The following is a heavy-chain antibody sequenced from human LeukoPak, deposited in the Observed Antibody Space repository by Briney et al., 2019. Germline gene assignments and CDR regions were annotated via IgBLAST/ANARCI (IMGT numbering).Heavy chain of an antibody. CDR2: IIPIFGTA. D-gene: IGHD5-12*01. CDR3: ATPGKIVATTGAEYFQH. CDR1: GGTFSSYA. Sequence: SVKVSCKASGGTFSSYAISWVRQAPGQGLEWMGGIIPIFGTADYAQKFQGRVTITADESTSTAYMELSSLRSEDTAVYYCATPGKIVATTGAEYFQHWGQGTLVTVSS. J-gene: IGHJ1*01. V-gene: IGHV1-69*13.